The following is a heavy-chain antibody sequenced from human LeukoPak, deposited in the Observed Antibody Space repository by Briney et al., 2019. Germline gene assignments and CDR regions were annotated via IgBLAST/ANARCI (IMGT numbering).Heavy chain of an antibody. CDR3: ARSNTYCSSTSCYPDWFDP. CDR1: GYSFTSYW. CDR2: IYPGDSDT. D-gene: IGHD2-2*01. Sequence: GESLKISCKGSGYSFTSYWIGWVRQMPGKGLEWMGIIYPGDSDTRYSPSFQGQVTISADKSISTAYLQWSSLKASDTAMYYCARSNTYCSSTSCYPDWFDPWGQGTLVTVSS. J-gene: IGHJ5*02. V-gene: IGHV5-51*01.